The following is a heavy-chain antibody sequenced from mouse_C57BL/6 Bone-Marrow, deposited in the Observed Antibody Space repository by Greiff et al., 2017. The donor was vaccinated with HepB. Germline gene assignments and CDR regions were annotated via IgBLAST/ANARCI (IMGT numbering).Heavy chain of an antibody. CDR2: INPNNGGT. V-gene: IGHV1-18*01. Sequence: VQLKESGPELVKPGASVKITCKASGYTFTDYNMDWVKQSHGKSLEWIGDINPNNGGTIYNQKFKCMATLTVDKSSSTAYMEHRSLTSEDTAVYYCEREKTQAGFAYWGQGTLVTVSA. CDR3: EREKTQAGFAY. D-gene: IGHD3-1*01. CDR1: GYTFTDYN. J-gene: IGHJ3*01.